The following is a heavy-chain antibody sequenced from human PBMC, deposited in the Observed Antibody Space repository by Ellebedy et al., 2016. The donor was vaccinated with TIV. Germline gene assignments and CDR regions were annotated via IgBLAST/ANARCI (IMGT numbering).Heavy chain of an antibody. V-gene: IGHV4-59*01. CDR2: FYYSGKT. CDR3: ARKSISNWSFDL. CDR1: GASINSYY. D-gene: IGHD2-21*01. Sequence: MPSETLSLTCTVSGASINSYYWNWIRQPPGKGLEYIGYFYYSGKTNCSPSLKDRVTISLDKSMSQFSLEVKSVTAADTAVYYCARKSISNWSFDLWGRGTLVTVSS. J-gene: IGHJ2*01.